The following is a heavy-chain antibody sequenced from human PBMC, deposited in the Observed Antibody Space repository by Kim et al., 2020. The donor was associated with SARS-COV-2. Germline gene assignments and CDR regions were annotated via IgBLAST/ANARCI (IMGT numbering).Heavy chain of an antibody. CDR3: ARLPGPYGSGSYTDY. CDR2: IYYSGST. V-gene: IGHV4-39*01. J-gene: IGHJ4*02. CDR1: GGSISSSSYY. D-gene: IGHD3-10*01. Sequence: SETLSLTCTVSGGSISSSSYYWGWIRQPPGKGLEWIGSIYYSGSTYYNPSLKSRVTISVDTSKNQFSLKLSSVTAADTAVYYCARLPGPYGSGSYTDYWGQGTLVTVSS.